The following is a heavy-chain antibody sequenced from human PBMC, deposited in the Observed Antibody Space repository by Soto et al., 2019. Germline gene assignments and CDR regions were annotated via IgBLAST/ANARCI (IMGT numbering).Heavy chain of an antibody. D-gene: IGHD6-13*01. Sequence: PGGSLRLSCAASGFTFSSYAMSWVRQAPGKGLEWVSAISGSGGSTYYADSVKGRFTISRDNSKNTLYLQMNSLRAEDTAVYYCAKDPMGIAAAGISGMDVWGQGTTVTVSS. CDR1: GFTFSSYA. J-gene: IGHJ6*02. V-gene: IGHV3-23*01. CDR2: ISGSGGST. CDR3: AKDPMGIAAAGISGMDV.